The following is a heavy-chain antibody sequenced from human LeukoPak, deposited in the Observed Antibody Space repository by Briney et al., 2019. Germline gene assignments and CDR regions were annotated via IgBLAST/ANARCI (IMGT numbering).Heavy chain of an antibody. CDR1: GGSISSTSYY. CDR3: ARHSHYYDSSGYHYFFDP. V-gene: IGHV4-39*01. Sequence: PSETLSLTCTVSGGSISSTSYYWGWIRQPPGRGLEWIGSMYHSGTTYYNPSLKSRVTISADTSKNQFSLKLSSVTAADTAVYYCARHSHYYDSSGYHYFFDPWGQGTLVTVSS. J-gene: IGHJ5*02. D-gene: IGHD3-22*01. CDR2: MYHSGTT.